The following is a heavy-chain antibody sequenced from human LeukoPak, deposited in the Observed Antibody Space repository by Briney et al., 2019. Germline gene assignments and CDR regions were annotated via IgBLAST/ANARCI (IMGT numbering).Heavy chain of an antibody. CDR1: GFTFSSYS. V-gene: IGHV3-21*01. Sequence: PGGSLRLSCAASGFTFSSYSMNWVPQAPGKGLEWVSSISSSSSYIYYADSVKGRFTISRDNAKNSLYLQMNSLRAEDTAVYYCASELLREQWLEDSGDVLRKGTTLTVCS. CDR2: ISSSSSYI. J-gene: IGHJ6*04. CDR3: ASELLREQWLEDSGDV. D-gene: IGHD6-19*01.